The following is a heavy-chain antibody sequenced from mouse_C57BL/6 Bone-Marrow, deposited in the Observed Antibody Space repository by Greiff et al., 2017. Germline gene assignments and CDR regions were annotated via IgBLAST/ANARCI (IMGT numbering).Heavy chain of an antibody. CDR3: TRYSFYDGYYVFAY. D-gene: IGHD2-3*01. CDR2: IYPGNSDT. J-gene: IGHJ3*01. CDR1: GYTFTSYW. Sequence: VQLQQSGTVLARPGASVKMSCKTSGYTFTSYWMHWVKQRPGQGLEWIGAIYPGNSDTSYNQKFKGKAKLTAVTSASTAYMELSSLTNEDSAVYYCTRYSFYDGYYVFAYWGQGTLVTVSA. V-gene: IGHV1-5*01.